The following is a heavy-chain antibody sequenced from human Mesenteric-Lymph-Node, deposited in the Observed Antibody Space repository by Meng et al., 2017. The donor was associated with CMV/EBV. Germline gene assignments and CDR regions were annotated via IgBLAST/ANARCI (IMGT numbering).Heavy chain of an antibody. V-gene: IGHV4-59*12. CDR3: ARVCTIFGVVIRGCYYYYGMDV. CDR1: GGSISSYY. CDR2: IYYSGST. D-gene: IGHD3-3*01. J-gene: IGHJ6*02. Sequence: SETLSLTCTVSGGSISSYYWSWIRQHPGKGLEWIGYIYYSGSTNYNPSLKSRVTISVDTSKNQFSLKLSSVTAADTAVYYCARVCTIFGVVIRGCYYYYGMDVWGQGTTVTVSS.